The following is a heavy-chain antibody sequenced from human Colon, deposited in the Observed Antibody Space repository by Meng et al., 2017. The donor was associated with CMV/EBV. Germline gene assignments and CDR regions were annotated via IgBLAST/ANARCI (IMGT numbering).Heavy chain of an antibody. Sequence: QLQEPGLVLVRPSETLSLPCSVSGAPISNLFWSWIRPSAGMRLEWIGRIQSDGNTYYNPSLKSRVTVSQDTSKNQISLRLRSVTAADTAVYYCATGSGDFDHWGQGTLVTVSS. D-gene: IGHD1-26*01. CDR2: IQSDGNT. V-gene: IGHV4-4*07. J-gene: IGHJ4*02. CDR3: ATGSGDFDH. CDR1: GAPISNLF.